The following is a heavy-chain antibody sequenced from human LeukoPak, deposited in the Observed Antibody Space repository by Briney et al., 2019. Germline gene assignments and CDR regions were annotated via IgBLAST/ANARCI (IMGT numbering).Heavy chain of an antibody. CDR2: IKQDGSEK. Sequence: GGSLRLSCAASGFNFSRYWMNWVRQAPGKGLEWVANIKQDGSEKRYVDSVKGRFTISRDNAKNSLYLQMNSLRAEDTAVYYCARDKGYDILTGLSWGQGTLVTVSS. V-gene: IGHV3-7*01. CDR1: GFNFSRYW. J-gene: IGHJ4*02. CDR3: ARDKGYDILTGLS. D-gene: IGHD3-9*01.